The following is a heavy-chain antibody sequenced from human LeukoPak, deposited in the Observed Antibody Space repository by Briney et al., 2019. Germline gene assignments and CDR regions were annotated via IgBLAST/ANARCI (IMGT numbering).Heavy chain of an antibody. CDR1: GGSFSGYY. CDR3: AELDQYISVIRD. V-gene: IGHV4-34*01. J-gene: IGHJ4*02. Sequence: SHTLSLTCAVYGGSFSGYYWSWIRQPPGKGREWSGEINHSGSTSSNPSLKSRVTISVDTSKNQFSLKLSSETAADPAVYYCAELDQYISVIRDWGQGTLVTVSS. D-gene: IGHD6-25*01. CDR2: INHSGST.